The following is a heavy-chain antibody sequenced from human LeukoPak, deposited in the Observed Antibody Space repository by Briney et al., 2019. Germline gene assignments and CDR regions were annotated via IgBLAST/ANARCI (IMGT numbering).Heavy chain of an antibody. Sequence: SVKVSCKASGYTFTNYDINWVRQAPGQGLEWMGRIIPILGIANYAQKFQGRVTITADKSTSTAYMELSSLRSEDTAVYYCASTYCSGGSCSYYYYYYGMDVWGQGTTVTVSS. CDR2: IIPILGIA. J-gene: IGHJ6*02. CDR3: ASTYCSGGSCSYYYYYYGMDV. CDR1: GYTFTNYD. D-gene: IGHD2-15*01. V-gene: IGHV1-69*04.